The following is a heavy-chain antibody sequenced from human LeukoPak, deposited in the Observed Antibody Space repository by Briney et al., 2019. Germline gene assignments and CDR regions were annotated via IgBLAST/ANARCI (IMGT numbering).Heavy chain of an antibody. CDR3: ARVVGWFGEAKGIFDY. V-gene: IGHV3-7*01. D-gene: IGHD3-10*01. CDR1: GFTFSSYW. CDR2: IKQDGSEK. Sequence: GGSLRLSCAASGFTFSSYWMSWVRQAPGKGLEWVANIKQDGSEKYYVDSVKGRFTISRDNAKNSLYLQMNSLRAEDTAVYYCARVVGWFGEAKGIFDYWGQGTLVTVPS. J-gene: IGHJ4*02.